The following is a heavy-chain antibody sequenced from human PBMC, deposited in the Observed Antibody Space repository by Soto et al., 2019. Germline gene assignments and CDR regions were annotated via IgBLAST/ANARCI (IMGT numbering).Heavy chain of an antibody. CDR2: FYSGGST. D-gene: IGHD2-15*01. Sequence: EVQLVESGGGLVQPGGSLRLSCAASGFSVSNNYMSWVRQAPGKGLQWVSVFYSGGSTFYADPVKGRFTISRDNSKNTLYLQMNSLRVEDTAVYYCARVDIVVVEEGAGPFGGQGTLVTVSS. CDR3: ARVDIVVVEEGAGPF. V-gene: IGHV3-66*01. CDR1: GFSVSNNY. J-gene: IGHJ4*02.